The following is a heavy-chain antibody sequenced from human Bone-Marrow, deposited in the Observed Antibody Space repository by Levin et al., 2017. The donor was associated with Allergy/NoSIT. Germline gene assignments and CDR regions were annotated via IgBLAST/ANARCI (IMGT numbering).Heavy chain of an antibody. D-gene: IGHD1-20*01. CDR2: ITSGSIYI. J-gene: IGHJ4*02. CDR3: VRGYNSIAYYFDY. CDR1: GFTFNNYN. Sequence: GGSLRLSCAASGFTFNNYNMNWVRQAPGKGLEWVSSITSGSIYIHYADSVKGRFTISRDNAKNSLYLQMNSLRAEDTAVYFCVRGYNSIAYYFDYWGQGTLVTVSS. V-gene: IGHV3-21*01.